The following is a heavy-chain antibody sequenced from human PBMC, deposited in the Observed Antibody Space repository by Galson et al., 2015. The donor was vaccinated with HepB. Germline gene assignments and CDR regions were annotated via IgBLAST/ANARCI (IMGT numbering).Heavy chain of an antibody. CDR1: GFTFGDYA. D-gene: IGHD3-3*01. J-gene: IGHJ4*02. Sequence: SLRLSCAASGFTFGDYAMSWFRQAPGKGLEWVGFIRSKAYGGTTEYAASVKGRFTISRDDSKSIAYLQMNSLKTEDTAVYYCTRDDLRFLEWFHVYWGQGTLVTVSS. CDR2: IRSKAYGGTT. CDR3: TRDDLRFLEWFHVY. V-gene: IGHV3-49*03.